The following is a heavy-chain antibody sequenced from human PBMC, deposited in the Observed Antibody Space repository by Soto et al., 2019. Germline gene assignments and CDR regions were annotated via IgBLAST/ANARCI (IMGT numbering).Heavy chain of an antibody. CDR1: GGSISSYY. V-gene: IGHV4-4*07. CDR3: ARAPYSSGWYGPEGAFDI. D-gene: IGHD6-19*01. Sequence: SETLSLTCTVSGGSISSYYWSWIRQPAGKGLEWIGRIYTSGSTNYNPSLKSRVTMSVDTSKNQFSLKLSSVTAADTAVYYCARAPYSSGWYGPEGAFDIWGQGTMVTVSS. CDR2: IYTSGST. J-gene: IGHJ3*02.